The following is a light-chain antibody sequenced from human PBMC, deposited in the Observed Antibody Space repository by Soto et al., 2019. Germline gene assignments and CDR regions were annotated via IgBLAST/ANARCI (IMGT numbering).Light chain of an antibody. V-gene: IGKV1-5*01. CDR3: QQYHTYSVT. CDR1: QSISTW. CDR2: DAS. Sequence: DIQMTQSPSTLSASVGDRVTITCRASQSISTWLAWYQQKPGKAPQLLIYDASSLETGVPSRFSGSGSGTDFTLTLSSLQRDHFGTYHRQQYHTYSVTFGQGKRLQIK. J-gene: IGKJ5*01.